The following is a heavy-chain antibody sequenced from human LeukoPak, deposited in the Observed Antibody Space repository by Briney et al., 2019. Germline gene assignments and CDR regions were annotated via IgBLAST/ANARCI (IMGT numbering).Heavy chain of an antibody. J-gene: IGHJ4*02. D-gene: IGHD3-9*01. V-gene: IGHV1-69*05. Sequence: SVKVSCKASGGTFSSYAISWVRQAPGQGLEWMGGIIPIFGTANYAQKFQGRVTITTDESTSTAYMELSSLRSEDTAVYYCAREARDYDILTGYYIYWGQGTLVTVPS. CDR3: AREARDYDILTGYYIY. CDR1: GGTFSSYA. CDR2: IIPIFGTA.